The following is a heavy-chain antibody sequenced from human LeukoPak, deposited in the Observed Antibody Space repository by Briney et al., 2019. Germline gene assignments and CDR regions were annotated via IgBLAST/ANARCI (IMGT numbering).Heavy chain of an antibody. D-gene: IGHD6-25*01. V-gene: IGHV3-64*01. CDR2: ISSNGGST. Sequence: GGSLRLSCAGSGFTFSSYAIHWLRQAPGKGLEYVSSISSNGGSTHYANSVKGRFTISRDNSKNTLYLQMGSLRTEDMAVYYCARGLHSGIAAENFEYWGHGTLVAVSS. CDR1: GFTFSSYA. CDR3: ARGLHSGIAAENFEY. J-gene: IGHJ4*01.